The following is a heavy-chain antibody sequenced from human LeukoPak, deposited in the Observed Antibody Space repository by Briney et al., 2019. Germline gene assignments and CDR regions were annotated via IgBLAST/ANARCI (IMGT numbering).Heavy chain of an antibody. J-gene: IGHJ5*02. CDR2: VYWNDDK. Sequence: SGPTLVNPTQTLTLTCNFSGFSLSTSGVGVGWFRQPPGGALEWLALVYWNDDKYYSPSLRSRLTIAKDTSKNQVVLTMTNMDPVDTATFYCARRRSPSSGDWFDPWGQGTLVTVSS. CDR1: GFSLSTSGVG. CDR3: ARRRSPSSGDWFDP. D-gene: IGHD6-25*01. V-gene: IGHV2-5*01.